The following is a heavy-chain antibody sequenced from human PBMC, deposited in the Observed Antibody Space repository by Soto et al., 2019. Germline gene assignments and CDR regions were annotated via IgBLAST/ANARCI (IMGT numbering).Heavy chain of an antibody. J-gene: IGHJ6*02. CDR3: ARESGDPYYYYGMDV. V-gene: IGHV3-33*01. CDR2: IWYDGSNK. CDR1: GFTFSSYG. D-gene: IGHD7-27*01. Sequence: GGSLRLSCAASGFTFSSYGMHWVRQAPGKGLEWVAVIWYDGSNKYYADSVKGRFTISRDNSKNTLYLQMNSLRAEDTAVYYCARESGDPYYYYGMDVWGQGTTVTVSS.